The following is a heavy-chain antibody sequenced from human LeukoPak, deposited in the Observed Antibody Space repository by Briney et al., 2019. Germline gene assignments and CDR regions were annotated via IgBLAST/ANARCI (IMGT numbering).Heavy chain of an antibody. Sequence: GGSLRLSCAASGFTFSDYYMSWIRQAPGKGLEWVSYISSSGSTIYYADSVKGRFTISRDNAKNSVYLQMNSLRVEDTAVYYCAPYYYGSGTSLGYWGQGTLVTVSS. D-gene: IGHD3-10*01. V-gene: IGHV3-11*04. J-gene: IGHJ4*02. CDR3: APYYYGSGTSLGY. CDR1: GFTFSDYY. CDR2: ISSSGSTI.